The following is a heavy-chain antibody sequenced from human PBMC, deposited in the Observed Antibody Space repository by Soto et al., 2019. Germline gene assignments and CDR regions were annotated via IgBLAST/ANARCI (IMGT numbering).Heavy chain of an antibody. CDR2: INAGNGNT. Sequence: QVQLVQSGAEVKKPGASVKVSCKASGYTFTSYAMHWVRQAPGQRLEWMGWINAGNGNTKYSQKFQGRVTITRDTSASTAYMELSSLRSEDTAVYYCARAIAVAGSYYYGMDVWGQGTTVTVSS. J-gene: IGHJ6*02. CDR1: GYTFTSYA. CDR3: ARAIAVAGSYYYGMDV. D-gene: IGHD6-19*01. V-gene: IGHV1-3*01.